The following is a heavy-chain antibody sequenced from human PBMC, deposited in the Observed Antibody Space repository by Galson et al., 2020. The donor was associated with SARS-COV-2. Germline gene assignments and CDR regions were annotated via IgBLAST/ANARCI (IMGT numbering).Heavy chain of an antibody. V-gene: IGHV3-33*01. D-gene: IGHD3-10*01. Sequence: TGGSLILSCAASGFTFSSYGMHWVRQAPGKGLEWVAVIWYDGSNKYYADSVKGRFTISRDNSKNTLYLQMNSLRAEDTAVYYCARDQVGYNGEYYFDYWGQGTLVTVSS. CDR2: IWYDGSNK. CDR1: GFTFSSYG. J-gene: IGHJ4*02. CDR3: ARDQVGYNGEYYFDY.